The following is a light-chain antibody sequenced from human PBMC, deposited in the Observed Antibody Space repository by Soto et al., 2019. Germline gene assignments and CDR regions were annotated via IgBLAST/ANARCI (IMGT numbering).Light chain of an antibody. CDR1: QSVSSH. Sequence: ESVLTQSPATLSLSPGDRATLSCRASQSVSSHLTWYQQKPGQAPRLRIYDTYKRATVIPARFSGSGSGTAFTLTLSSLEPEDCAVYYCQQRTNWRLSFGGGTKVEI. J-gene: IGKJ4*01. CDR2: DTY. V-gene: IGKV3-11*01. CDR3: QQRTNWRLS.